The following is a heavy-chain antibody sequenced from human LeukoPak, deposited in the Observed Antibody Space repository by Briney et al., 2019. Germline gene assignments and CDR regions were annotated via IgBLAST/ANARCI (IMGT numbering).Heavy chain of an antibody. CDR2: INLYNGAT. Sequence: GASVKVSCKPTGYSFTAYYIFWMRPAPGQGLACMGWINLYNGATKYAQRFQSRVTMTRDTSISTAYMELSRLRSDDTATYYCASWAGGNEPVASFDYWGQGTLVTVSS. CDR3: ASWAGGNEPVASFDY. V-gene: IGHV1-2*02. D-gene: IGHD1-14*01. J-gene: IGHJ4*02. CDR1: GYSFTAYY.